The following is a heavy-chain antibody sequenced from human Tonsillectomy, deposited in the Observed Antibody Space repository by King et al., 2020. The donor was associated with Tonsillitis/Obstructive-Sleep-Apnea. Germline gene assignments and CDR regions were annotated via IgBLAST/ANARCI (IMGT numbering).Heavy chain of an antibody. V-gene: IGHV3-15*01. CDR3: TTDRGSSGY. CDR1: GFTFSNAR. Sequence: VQLVESGGGLVKPGGSLRLSCAASGFTFSNARMSWVRQAPGKGLEWGGRIKSKTNGGTTDHAAPVKGRFTISRDDSKNTLYMQMNSLKTEDTAVYYCTTDRGSSGYWGQGTLVTVSS. D-gene: IGHD3-16*01. J-gene: IGHJ4*02. CDR2: IKSKTNGGTT.